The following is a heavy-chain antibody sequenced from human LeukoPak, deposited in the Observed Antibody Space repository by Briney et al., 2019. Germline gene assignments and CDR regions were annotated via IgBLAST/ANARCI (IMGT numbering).Heavy chain of an antibody. V-gene: IGHV3-30-3*01. Sequence: GGSLRPSCAASGFTFSSYAMHWVRQAPGKGLEWVAVISYDGSNKYYADSVKGRFTISRDNPKNTLYLQMNSLRAEDTAVYYCARDYNWDLKEWELLGAFDIWGQGTMVTVSS. CDR1: GFTFSSYA. D-gene: IGHD1-26*01. J-gene: IGHJ3*02. CDR2: ISYDGSNK. CDR3: ARDYNWDLKEWELLGAFDI.